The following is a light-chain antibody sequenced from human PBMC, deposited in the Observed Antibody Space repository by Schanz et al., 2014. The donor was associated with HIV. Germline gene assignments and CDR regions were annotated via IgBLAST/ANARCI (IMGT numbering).Light chain of an antibody. V-gene: IGKV3-20*01. Sequence: EIVMTQSPATLSVSPGERATLSCRASQSVSSNLAWYQQKPGQAPRLVISGASSRAAGFPGRFSASGSGIDFTLTISRLEPEDFAVYFCQYFGNSGGTFGGGTKVEIK. J-gene: IGKJ4*01. CDR3: QYFGNSGGT. CDR1: QSVSSN. CDR2: GAS.